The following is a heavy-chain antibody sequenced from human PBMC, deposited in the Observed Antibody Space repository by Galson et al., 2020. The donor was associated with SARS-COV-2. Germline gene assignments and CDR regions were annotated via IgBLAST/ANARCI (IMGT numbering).Heavy chain of an antibody. V-gene: IGHV3-21*01. D-gene: IGHD3-3*01. J-gene: IGHJ6*02. Sequence: TGGSLRLSCAASGFTFSSYSMNWVRQAPGKGLEWVSSISSSSSYIYYADSVKGRFTISRDNAKNSLYLQMNSLRAEDTAVYYCARDGRITIFGVAPGGYYGMDVWGQGTTVTVSS. CDR1: GFTFSSYS. CDR2: ISSSSSYI. CDR3: ARDGRITIFGVAPGGYYGMDV.